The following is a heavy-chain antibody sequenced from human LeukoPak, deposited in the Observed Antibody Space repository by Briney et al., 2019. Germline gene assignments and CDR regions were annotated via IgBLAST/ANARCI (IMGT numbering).Heavy chain of an antibody. V-gene: IGHV3-30*18. CDR2: ISYDGSNK. D-gene: IGHD2-2*02. J-gene: IGHJ6*04. CDR1: GFTFSSYG. CDR3: AKDRGYCSSTSCYRGGYYYGMDV. Sequence: PGGSLRLSCAASGFTFSSYGMHWVRQAPGKGLEWVAVISYDGSNKYYADSVKGRFTISRDNSKNTLYLQMDSLRAEDTAVHYCAKDRGYCSSTSCYRGGYYYGMDVWGKGTTVTVSS.